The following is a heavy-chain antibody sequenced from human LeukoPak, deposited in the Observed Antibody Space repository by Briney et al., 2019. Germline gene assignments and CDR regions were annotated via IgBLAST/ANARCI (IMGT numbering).Heavy chain of an antibody. Sequence: SQTLSLTCAISGDSVSSNSAAWNWIRQSPSRGLEWLGRTYYRSKWYNDYAVSVKGRITINPDTSKNQFSLRLNSVTPEDTAVYYCAREVGTVKGPGAFDIWGQGTMVTVSS. CDR2: TYYRSKWYN. CDR3: AREVGTVKGPGAFDI. D-gene: IGHD1-26*01. V-gene: IGHV6-1*01. CDR1: GDSVSSNSAA. J-gene: IGHJ3*02.